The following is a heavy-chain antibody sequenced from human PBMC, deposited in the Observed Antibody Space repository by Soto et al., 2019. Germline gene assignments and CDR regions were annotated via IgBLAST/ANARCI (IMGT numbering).Heavy chain of an antibody. D-gene: IGHD6-19*01. CDR3: ATPPGIAVAAGYGMDV. CDR2: FDPEDGET. CDR1: GYTLTELS. Sequence: GASVKVSCKVSGYTLTELSIHWVRQAPGKGLEWMGGFDPEDGETIYAQKFQGRVTMTEDTSTDTAYMELSSLRSEDTAVYYCATPPGIAVAAGYGMDVWGQGTTVTVSS. V-gene: IGHV1-24*01. J-gene: IGHJ6*02.